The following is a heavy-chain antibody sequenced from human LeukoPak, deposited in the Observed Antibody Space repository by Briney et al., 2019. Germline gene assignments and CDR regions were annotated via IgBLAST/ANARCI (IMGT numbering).Heavy chain of an antibody. CDR3: AKDWARYYYGSGSPTLFDY. CDR1: GFTFSSYA. D-gene: IGHD3-10*01. V-gene: IGHV3-23*01. Sequence: GGSLRLSCAASGFTFSSYAMSWVRQAPGKGLEWVSAISGSGGSTYYADSVKGRFTISRDNSKNTLYLQMNSLRAEDTAVYYCAKDWARYYYGSGSPTLFDYWGQGTLATVSS. CDR2: ISGSGGST. J-gene: IGHJ4*02.